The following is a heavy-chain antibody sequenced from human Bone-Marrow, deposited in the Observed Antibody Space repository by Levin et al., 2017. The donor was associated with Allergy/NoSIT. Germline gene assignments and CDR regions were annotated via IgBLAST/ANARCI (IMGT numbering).Heavy chain of an antibody. V-gene: IGHV1-2*06. Sequence: GESLKISCKASGYTFTGYYMHWVRQAPGQGLEWMGRINPNSGGTNYAQKFQGRVTMTRDTSISTAYMELSRLRSDDTAVYYCARVTYGDYLYWFDPWGQGTLVTVSS. J-gene: IGHJ5*02. D-gene: IGHD4-17*01. CDR1: GYTFTGYY. CDR3: ARVTYGDYLYWFDP. CDR2: INPNSGGT.